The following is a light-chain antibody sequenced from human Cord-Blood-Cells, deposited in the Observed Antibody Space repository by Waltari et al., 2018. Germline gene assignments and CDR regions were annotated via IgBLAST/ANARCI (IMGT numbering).Light chain of an antibody. V-gene: IGLV3-21*02. CDR3: QVWDSSSDHRV. Sequence: SYVLTQPPSVSVAPGQTARNTCGGTNIGRQSGHWYPQKPGQAPVLVVYDDSDRPSGIPERFSGSNSGNTATLTISRVEAGDEADYYCQVWDSSSDHRVFGGGTKLTVL. CDR1: NIGRQS. CDR2: DDS. J-gene: IGLJ3*02.